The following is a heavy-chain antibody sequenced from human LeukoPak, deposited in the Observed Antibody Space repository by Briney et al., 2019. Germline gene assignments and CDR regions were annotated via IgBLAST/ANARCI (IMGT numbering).Heavy chain of an antibody. V-gene: IGHV3-23*01. CDR2: ISGSGDST. CDR1: GFTFSRHG. CDR3: AKLNSYGDY. Sequence: GGSLRLSCAVSGFTFSRHGMSWVRQAPGKGLEWVSTISGSGDSTYYADSVKGRFTISRDNSKNMVFLQMDSLRVEGTAAYYCAKLNSYGDYWGQGTPVTISS. J-gene: IGHJ4*02. D-gene: IGHD5-18*01.